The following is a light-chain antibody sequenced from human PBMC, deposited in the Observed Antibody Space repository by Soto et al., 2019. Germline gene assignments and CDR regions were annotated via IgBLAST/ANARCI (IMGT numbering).Light chain of an antibody. CDR2: SAS. Sequence: EIVLTKSQATLSLSPGERATLSCRASQSVSSRLAWYQRKSGQAPRLLIYSASRRATGIPDRFTGSGSGTDFTLTINRVEPEDFAVYFCQQCAGSPRTFGQGTKVDIK. CDR1: QSVSSR. CDR3: QQCAGSPRT. V-gene: IGKV3-20*01. J-gene: IGKJ1*01.